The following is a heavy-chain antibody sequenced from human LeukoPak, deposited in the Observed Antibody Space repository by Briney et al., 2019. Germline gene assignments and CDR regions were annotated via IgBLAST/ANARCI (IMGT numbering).Heavy chain of an antibody. CDR2: ISGSGGST. V-gene: IGHV3-23*01. J-gene: IGHJ4*02. CDR1: GFTFSSHA. D-gene: IGHD3-9*01. Sequence: AGGSLRLSCAASGFTFSSHAMSWVRQAPGKGLEWVSGISGSGGSTYYADSVKGWFTVSRDNSKNMLYLQMNSLRAEDTAVYYCAHLGYDILTSYYNWGQGTLVFVSS. CDR3: AHLGYDILTSYYN.